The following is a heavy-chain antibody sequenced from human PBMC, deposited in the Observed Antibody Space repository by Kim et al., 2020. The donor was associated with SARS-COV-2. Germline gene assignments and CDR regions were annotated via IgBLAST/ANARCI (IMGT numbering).Heavy chain of an antibody. CDR3: ARGTRQWLVRGPYYYYMDG. Sequence: SETLSLTCAVYGGSFSGYYWSWIRQPPGKGLEWIGEINHSGSTNYNPSLKSRVTISVDTSKNQFSLKLSSVTAADTAVYYCARGTRQWLVRGPYYYYMDGWGKGTTVTVAS. CDR2: INHSGST. D-gene: IGHD6-19*01. J-gene: IGHJ6*03. CDR1: GGSFSGYY. V-gene: IGHV4-34*01.